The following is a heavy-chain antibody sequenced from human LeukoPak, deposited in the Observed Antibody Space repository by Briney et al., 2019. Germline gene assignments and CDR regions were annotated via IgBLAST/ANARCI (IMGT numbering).Heavy chain of an antibody. CDR2: IKYDGIDK. J-gene: IGHJ4*02. D-gene: IGHD2-2*01. V-gene: IGHV3-7*01. CDR3: ARGDIVVVPAATTIDY. CDR1: GFIFTDYW. Sequence: GGSLRLSCAASGFIFTDYWMNWVRQAPGKGLEWVAMIKYDGIDKKYLDSVKGRFTISRDNAKNTLYLQMNSLRAEDTAVYYCARGDIVVVPAATTIDYWGQGTLVTVSS.